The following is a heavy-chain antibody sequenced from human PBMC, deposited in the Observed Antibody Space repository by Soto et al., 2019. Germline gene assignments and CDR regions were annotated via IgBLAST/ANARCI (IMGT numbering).Heavy chain of an antibody. CDR2: LSGNSGTT. V-gene: IGHV3-23*01. CDR3: AKGSKFTIFSPNDY. J-gene: IGHJ4*02. CDR1: GFTFSTYA. Sequence: VQLLESGGGLVQPGGSVRLSCAASGFTFSTYAKAWVRQAPGKGLEWVSALSGNSGTTYSADSVKGRFTISRDNSRNTLYLQMSSLRADDTALYYCAKGSKFTIFSPNDYWGQGTLVTVSS. D-gene: IGHD3-3*01.